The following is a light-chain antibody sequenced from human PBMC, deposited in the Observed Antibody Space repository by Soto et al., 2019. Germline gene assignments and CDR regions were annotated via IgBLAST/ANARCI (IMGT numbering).Light chain of an antibody. Sequence: DIQMTQSPSTLSASVGDRFTITCRASQTISNWLAWYQQKPGKAPKRLIYAASSLQSGVPSRFSGSGSGTEFTLTISRLEPEDFALYYCQQYGSSPITFGQGTRLEIK. J-gene: IGKJ5*01. CDR3: QQYGSSPIT. CDR2: AAS. V-gene: IGKV1-5*01. CDR1: QTISNW.